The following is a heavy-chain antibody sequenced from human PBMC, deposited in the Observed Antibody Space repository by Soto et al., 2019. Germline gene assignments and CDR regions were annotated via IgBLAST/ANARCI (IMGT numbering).Heavy chain of an antibody. CDR1: GGSIGGYD. J-gene: IGHJ5*02. CDR3: VRDGKKTLRAWFDP. V-gene: IGHV4-4*07. D-gene: IGHD1-1*01. CDR2: IYATGTT. Sequence: PLETLSVSCTVSGGSIGGYDWSCIRKSAGKGLEWIGRIYATGTTDYNPPLNSRVMMSVDTSKKQFSLKLRSVIAADTAVYYCVRDGKKTLRAWFDPWRQGISVTVSS.